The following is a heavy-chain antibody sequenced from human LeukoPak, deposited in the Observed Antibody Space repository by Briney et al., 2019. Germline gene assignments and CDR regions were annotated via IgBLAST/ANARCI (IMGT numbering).Heavy chain of an antibody. V-gene: IGHV1-18*01. CDR2: ISAYNGNT. CDR1: GYTFTCYG. D-gene: IGHD6-19*01. Sequence: ASVKVSCKASGYTFTCYGISWVRQAPGQGLEWMGWISAYNGNTNYAQKLQGRVTMTTDTSTSTAYMELRSLRSDDTAVYYCAREDEFGIAVAGRLNWFDPWGQGTLVTVSS. CDR3: AREDEFGIAVAGRLNWFDP. J-gene: IGHJ5*02.